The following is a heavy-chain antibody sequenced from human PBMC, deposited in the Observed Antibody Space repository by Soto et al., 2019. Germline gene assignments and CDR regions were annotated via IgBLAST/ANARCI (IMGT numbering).Heavy chain of an antibody. CDR3: YYYGDSGNYFYVV. CDR1: GFTFSSYA. CDR2: ISGSGGST. D-gene: IGHD3-22*01. Sequence: GGSLRLSCAASGFTFSSYAMSWVRQAPGKGLEWVSAISGSGGSTYYADSVKGRFTISRDNSKNTLYLQMNSLRAEDTAVYYVYYYGDSGNYFYVVWGQGTLVTVSS. J-gene: IGHJ4*02. V-gene: IGHV3-23*01.